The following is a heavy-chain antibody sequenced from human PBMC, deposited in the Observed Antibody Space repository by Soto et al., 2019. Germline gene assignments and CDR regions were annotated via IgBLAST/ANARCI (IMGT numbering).Heavy chain of an antibody. V-gene: IGHV3-30-3*01. CDR3: ARGRVATILLDSDAFDI. Sequence: GGSLRLSCAASGFTFSSYAMHWVRQAPGKGLEWVAVISYDGSNKYYADSVKGRFTISRDNSKNTLYLQMNSLRAEDTAVYYCARGRVATILLDSDAFDIWGQGTMVTVSS. J-gene: IGHJ3*02. CDR2: ISYDGSNK. CDR1: GFTFSSYA. D-gene: IGHD5-12*01.